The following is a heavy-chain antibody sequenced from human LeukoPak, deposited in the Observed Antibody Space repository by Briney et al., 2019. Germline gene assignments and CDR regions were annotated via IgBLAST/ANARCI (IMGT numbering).Heavy chain of an antibody. CDR1: GFTFSSYA. J-gene: IGHJ4*02. CDR3: ATGPPSRVDY. Sequence: PGGSLRLSCAASGFTFSSYAMHWVRQAPGKGLEWVAVISYDGSNKYYADSVKGRFTVSRDNAKNTLYLQVNSLRAEDTAVYYCATGPPSRVDYWGQGTLIIVSS. V-gene: IGHV3-30-3*01. D-gene: IGHD7-27*01. CDR2: ISYDGSNK.